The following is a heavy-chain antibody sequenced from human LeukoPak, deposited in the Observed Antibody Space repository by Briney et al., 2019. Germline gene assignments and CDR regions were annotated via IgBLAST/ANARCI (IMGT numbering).Heavy chain of an antibody. CDR1: GHSFTSYW. CDR3: ARPVYTYYYDSSGYYPPVDY. Sequence: GESLKISCKGSGHSFTSYWIGWVRQMPGKGLEWMGIIYPGDSDTRYSPSFQGQVTISADKSISTAYLQWSSLKASDTAMYYCARPVYTYYYDSSGYYPPVDYWGQGTLVTVSS. J-gene: IGHJ4*02. V-gene: IGHV5-51*01. D-gene: IGHD3-22*01. CDR2: IYPGDSDT.